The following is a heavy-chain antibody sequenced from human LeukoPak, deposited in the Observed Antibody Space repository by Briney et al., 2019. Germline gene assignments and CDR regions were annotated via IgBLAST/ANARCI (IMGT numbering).Heavy chain of an antibody. Sequence: GGPLRLSCAASGFTFGNYWMHWVRQSPGKGLVWVSRIDNDGRDARYADSVTGRFTISRDNAKNMLFLQLNSLRAEDTALYYCARDLHYYVAMDVWGQGTTVTVSS. V-gene: IGHV3-74*01. CDR3: ARDLHYYVAMDV. CDR2: IDNDGRDA. D-gene: IGHD3-10*02. J-gene: IGHJ6*02. CDR1: GFTFGNYW.